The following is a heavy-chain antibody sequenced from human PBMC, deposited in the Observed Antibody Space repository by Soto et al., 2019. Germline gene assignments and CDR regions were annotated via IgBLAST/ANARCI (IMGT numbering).Heavy chain of an antibody. CDR2: IYYSGST. D-gene: IGHD3-9*01. V-gene: IGHV4-61*08. Sequence: SETLSLTCSVSGGSVSSGAYYWSWIRQPPEKGLEWIGYIYYSGSTNYNPSLKSRVTISVDTSKNQFSLKLTSMTAADAAVYYCARAISTGYNILTGYYMDYWGQGSLVTVSS. CDR3: ARAISTGYNILTGYYMDY. CDR1: GGSVSSGAYY. J-gene: IGHJ4*02.